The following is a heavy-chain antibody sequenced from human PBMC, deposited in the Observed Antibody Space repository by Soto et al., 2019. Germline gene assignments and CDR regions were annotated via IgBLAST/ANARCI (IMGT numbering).Heavy chain of an antibody. CDR3: ARDPLDILTGYSYYYYGMDV. V-gene: IGHV6-1*01. Sequence: SQTLSLTCAISGDSVSSNSAAWNWIRQSPSRGLEWLGRTYYRSKWYNDYAVSVKSRITINPGTSKNQFSLQLNSVTPEDTAVYYCARDPLDILTGYSYYYYGMDVWGQGTTVTVSS. CDR2: TYYRSKWYN. D-gene: IGHD3-9*01. J-gene: IGHJ6*02. CDR1: GDSVSSNSAA.